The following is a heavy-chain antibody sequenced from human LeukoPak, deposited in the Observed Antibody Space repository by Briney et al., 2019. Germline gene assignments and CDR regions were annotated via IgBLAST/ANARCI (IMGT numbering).Heavy chain of an antibody. CDR2: TSSDLNVK. Sequence: GGSPGLSCAASGFTFRNYVIHWVRQAPGKGLEWVAVTSSDLNVKLYADSVKGRFTISRDNSRSTLYLQMNSLRPEDTAIYYCAREGYYGSGSPPSLYFDYWGQGTLVTVSS. CDR1: GFTFRNYV. V-gene: IGHV3-30-3*01. D-gene: IGHD3-10*01. J-gene: IGHJ4*02. CDR3: AREGYYGSGSPPSLYFDY.